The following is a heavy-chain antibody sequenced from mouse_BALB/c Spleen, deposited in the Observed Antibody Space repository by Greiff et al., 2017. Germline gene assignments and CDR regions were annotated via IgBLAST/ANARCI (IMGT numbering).Heavy chain of an antibody. CDR1: GYAFSSSW. J-gene: IGHJ3*01. CDR2: IYPGDGDT. V-gene: IGHV1-82*01. Sequence: VQLQQSGPELVKPGASVKISCKASGYAFSSSWMNWVKQRPGQGLEWIGRIYPGDGDTNYNGKFKGKATLTADKSSSTAYMQLSSLTSVDSAVYFCARGWVAYWGQGTLVTVSA. CDR3: ARGWVAY.